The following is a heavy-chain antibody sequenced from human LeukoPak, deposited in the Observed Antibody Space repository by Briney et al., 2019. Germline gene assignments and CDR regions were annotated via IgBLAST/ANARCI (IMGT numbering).Heavy chain of an antibody. Sequence: PGGSLRLSCAASGFTFSSYAMSWVRQAPGKGLEWVSAISGSGGSTYYADSVKGRFTISRDNSKSTLYLQMSSLRAEDTAIYYCAKDRSGYGEYYFDYWGQGTLVTVSS. CDR3: AKDRSGYGEYYFDY. CDR2: ISGSGGST. V-gene: IGHV3-23*01. CDR1: GFTFSSYA. J-gene: IGHJ4*02. D-gene: IGHD5-12*01.